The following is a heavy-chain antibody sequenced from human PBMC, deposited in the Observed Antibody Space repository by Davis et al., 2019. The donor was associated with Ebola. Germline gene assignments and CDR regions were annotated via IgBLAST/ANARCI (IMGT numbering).Heavy chain of an antibody. V-gene: IGHV4-61*01. Sequence: SETLSLTCTVSGDSVGNYNYYWSWIRQPPGKGLEWIGYVYRNGRTNYNSSLSSRVTISVDMSKSQVSLRLTSVTAADTAVYYCAREVRLPSGSYDYYYHGMDVWGRGTTVIVSS. CDR2: VYRNGRT. CDR3: AREVRLPSGSYDYYYHGMDV. D-gene: IGHD3-16*01. CDR1: GDSVGNYNYY. J-gene: IGHJ6*02.